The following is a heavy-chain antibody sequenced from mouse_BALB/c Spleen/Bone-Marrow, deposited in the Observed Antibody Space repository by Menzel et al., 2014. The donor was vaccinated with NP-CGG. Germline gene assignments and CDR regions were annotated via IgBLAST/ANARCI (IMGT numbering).Heavy chain of an antibody. J-gene: IGHJ2*01. D-gene: IGHD1-2*01. CDR3: ARGNGYHFDY. V-gene: IGHV3-8*02. CDR1: GDSITSSY. Sequence: EVKLEESGPSLVKPSQTLSLTCSVTGDSITSSYWNWIRKFPGNKLEYMGYISYSGNAYYNPSLKSRISLTRDTSKNQYYLQLNSVTTEDTATYFCARGNGYHFDYWGQGTTLTASS. CDR2: ISYSGNA.